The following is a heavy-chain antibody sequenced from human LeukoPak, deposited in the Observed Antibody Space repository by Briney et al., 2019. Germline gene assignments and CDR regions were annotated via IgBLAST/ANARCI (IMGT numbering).Heavy chain of an antibody. CDR3: ASTPVREGSYYFDY. CDR1: GYTFTSYG. Sequence: ASVKVSCKASGYTFTSYGISWVRQAPGQGLEWMGWISAYNGNTNYAQMLQGRVTMTTDTSTSTAYMELRSLRSDDTAVYYCASTPVREGSYYFDYWGQGTLVTVSS. CDR2: ISAYNGNT. D-gene: IGHD3-10*01. J-gene: IGHJ4*02. V-gene: IGHV1-18*01.